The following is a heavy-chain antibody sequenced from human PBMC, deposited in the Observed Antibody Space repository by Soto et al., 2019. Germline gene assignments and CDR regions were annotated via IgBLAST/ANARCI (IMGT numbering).Heavy chain of an antibody. CDR3: ARDYMVRGVMRWFDP. CDR2: IYHSGST. CDR1: GGSISSSNW. D-gene: IGHD3-10*01. Sequence: QVQLQESGPGLVKPSGTLSLTCAVSGGSISSSNWWSWVRQPPGKGLEWIGEIYHSGSTNYNPSLKSRDTRSLDKSKNQFSLKLSSVTAADTAVYYCARDYMVRGVMRWFDPWGQGTLVTVSS. J-gene: IGHJ5*02. V-gene: IGHV4-4*02.